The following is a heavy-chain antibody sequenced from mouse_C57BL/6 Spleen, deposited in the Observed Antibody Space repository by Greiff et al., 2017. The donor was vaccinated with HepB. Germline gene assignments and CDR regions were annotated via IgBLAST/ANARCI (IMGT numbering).Heavy chain of an antibody. J-gene: IGHJ4*01. CDR2: IWSGGST. D-gene: IGHD2-5*01. V-gene: IGHV2-2*01. Sequence: QVQLQQSGPGLVQPSQSLSITCTVSGFSLTSYGVHWVRQSPGKGLEWLGVIWSGGSTDYNAAFISRLSISKDNSKSQVFFKMHSLQADDTAIYYCARKGPYYSNYGYAMDYWGQGTSVTVSS. CDR3: ARKGPYYSNYGYAMDY. CDR1: GFSLTSYG.